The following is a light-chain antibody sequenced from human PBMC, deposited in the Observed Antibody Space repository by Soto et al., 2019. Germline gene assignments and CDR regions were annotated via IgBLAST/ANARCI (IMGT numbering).Light chain of an antibody. Sequence: QSALTQPASVSGSPGQSITISCTGTSSDVGSYKFVSWYQQHPGKAPKFIIYEGNKRPSGVSNRFSGSKSGSTASLTISGLQGEDEADYYCCSYTGRSSWVFGGGTQLTVL. CDR1: SSDVGSYKF. J-gene: IGLJ3*02. CDR3: CSYTGRSSWV. CDR2: EGN. V-gene: IGLV2-23*01.